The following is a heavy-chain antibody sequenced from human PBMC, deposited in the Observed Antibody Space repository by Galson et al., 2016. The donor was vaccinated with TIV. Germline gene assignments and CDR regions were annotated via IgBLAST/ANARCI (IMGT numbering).Heavy chain of an antibody. D-gene: IGHD2/OR15-2a*01. CDR1: GYSFTVYR. V-gene: IGHV1-2*02. Sequence: SVKVSCKASGYSFTVYRVHWVRQAPGQGLEWMGWIHPQNGGANYAQKFQGRVTLTRDTSIGTVYMELRRLKSDDTAVYFCTRGGGGAYTFDAFDIWGQGTMVTVSS. CDR3: TRGGGGAYTFDAFDI. CDR2: IHPQNGGA. J-gene: IGHJ3*02.